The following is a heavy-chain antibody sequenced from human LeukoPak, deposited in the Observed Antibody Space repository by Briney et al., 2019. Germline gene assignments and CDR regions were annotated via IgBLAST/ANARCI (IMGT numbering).Heavy chain of an antibody. CDR1: GYTFNNYY. V-gene: IGHV1-2*02. Sequence: ASVRVSCEASGYTFNNYYMHWVRQAPGQGLEWMGWINPKSGATNYAQKFQGRVTMTRDTSISTAYMELRRLRSDDTAVYYCAREGPTYNWKRDWFDPWGQGTLVTVSS. CDR2: INPKSGAT. J-gene: IGHJ5*02. D-gene: IGHD1-20*01. CDR3: AREGPTYNWKRDWFDP.